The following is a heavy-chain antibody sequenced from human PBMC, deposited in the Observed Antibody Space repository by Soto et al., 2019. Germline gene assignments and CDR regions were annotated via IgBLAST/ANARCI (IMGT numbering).Heavy chain of an antibody. V-gene: IGHV2-26*01. Sequence: SGPTLVNPTETLTLTCTVSGFSLSNARMGVSWIRQPPGKALEWLAHIFSNDEKSYSTSLKSRLTISKDTSKSQVVLTMTNMDPVDTASYFCARGGIAARPSLGYYWFDPWGQGTLVTVSS. CDR2: IFSNDEK. J-gene: IGHJ5*02. CDR1: GFSLSNARMG. CDR3: ARGGIAARPSLGYYWFDP. D-gene: IGHD6-6*01.